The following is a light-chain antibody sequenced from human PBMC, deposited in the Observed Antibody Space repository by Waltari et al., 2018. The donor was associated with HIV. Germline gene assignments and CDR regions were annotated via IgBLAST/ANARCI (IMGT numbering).Light chain of an antibody. J-gene: IGLJ3*02. V-gene: IGLV2-14*01. CDR3: SSYTSSSPL. CDR2: EVS. CDR1: SSDVGGYNY. Sequence: ALTQPASVSGSPGQSITISCTGTSSDVGGYNYVSWYQQHPGKAPKLMIYEVSNRPSGVSNRFSGSKSGNTASLTISGLQAEDEADYYCSSYTSSSPLFGGGTKLTVL.